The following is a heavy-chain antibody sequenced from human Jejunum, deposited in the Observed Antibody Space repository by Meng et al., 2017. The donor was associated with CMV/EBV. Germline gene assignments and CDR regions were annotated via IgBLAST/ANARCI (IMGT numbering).Heavy chain of an antibody. CDR1: GGSMSSGNYY. D-gene: IGHD3-10*01. CDR3: ARASYGSGSPLGESWFDP. V-gene: IGHV4-30-4*01. Sequence: QVQLQGSGPGLVEPSQTLSLTCTVSGGSMSSGNYYWSWIRQPPGKGLEWIGYIHSSGSTYYNPSLRSRLTISVDTSKNQFSLKLSSVTAADTAVYYCARASYGSGSPLGESWFDPWGQGTLLTVSS. J-gene: IGHJ5*02. CDR2: IHSSGST.